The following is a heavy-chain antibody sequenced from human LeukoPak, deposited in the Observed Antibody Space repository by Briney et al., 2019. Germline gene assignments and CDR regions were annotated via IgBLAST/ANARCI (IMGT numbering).Heavy chain of an antibody. CDR2: ISHDGSNK. V-gene: IGHV3-30-3*01. CDR3: ARDKLLEYGNWFDP. J-gene: IGHJ5*02. D-gene: IGHD4/OR15-4a*01. CDR1: GFTFRSYA. Sequence: PGRSLRLSCEASGFTFRSYAMHWVRQAPGKGLEWVAVISHDGSNKYYKDAVKGRFTISRDNSKNTLYLQMNSLRAEDTAVYYCARDKLLEYGNWFDPWGQGTLVSVSS.